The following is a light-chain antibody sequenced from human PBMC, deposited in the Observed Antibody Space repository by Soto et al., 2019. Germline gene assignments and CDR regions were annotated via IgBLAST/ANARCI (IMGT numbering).Light chain of an antibody. CDR3: LQDYNYPYT. J-gene: IGKJ2*01. Sequence: AIQMTQPQSSLSASVGDRVTITCRASQGIRNALGWYQQKPGKAPKLLIYAASSLQSGVPSRFRGSGSGTDFALTISSLQPEEFATYYCLQDYNYPYTFGQGT. CDR1: QGIRNA. CDR2: AAS. V-gene: IGKV1-6*01.